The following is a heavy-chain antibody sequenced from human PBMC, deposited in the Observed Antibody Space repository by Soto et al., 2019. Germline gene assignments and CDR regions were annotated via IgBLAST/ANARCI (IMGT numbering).Heavy chain of an antibody. CDR1: GGSISSGGYS. J-gene: IGHJ6*02. Sequence: ASETLSLTCAVSGGSISSGGYSWSWIRQPPGKGLEWIGYIYHSGSTYYNPSLKSRVTISVDRSKNQFSLKLSSVTAADTAVYYCARRPWLVVAATGRYYYYGMDVWGQGTTVTVA. V-gene: IGHV4-30-2*01. D-gene: IGHD2-15*01. CDR2: IYHSGST. CDR3: ARRPWLVVAATGRYYYYGMDV.